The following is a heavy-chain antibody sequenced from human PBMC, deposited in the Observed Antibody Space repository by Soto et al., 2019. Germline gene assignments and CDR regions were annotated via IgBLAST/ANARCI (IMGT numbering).Heavy chain of an antibody. CDR2: IYWDDEK. Sequence: SGPTLVNPTQTLTLTCSVSGFSLSSTGVGVAWIRQPPGKALEWLALIYWDDEKSYSPSLKSRLTITKDTSKNQVVLKMTNMDPVDTGTYYCAHRPSYCSGGSCYSGFDYWGQGTLVTVSS. D-gene: IGHD2-15*01. V-gene: IGHV2-5*02. CDR3: AHRPSYCSGGSCYSGFDY. J-gene: IGHJ4*02. CDR1: GFSLSSTGVG.